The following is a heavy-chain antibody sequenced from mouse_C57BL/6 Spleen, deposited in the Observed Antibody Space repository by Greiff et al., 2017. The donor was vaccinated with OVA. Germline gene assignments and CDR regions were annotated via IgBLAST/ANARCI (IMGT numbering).Heavy chain of an antibody. Sequence: EVHLVESGGDLVKPGGSLKLSCAASGFTFSSYGMSWVRQTPDKRLEWVATISSGGSYTYYPDSVKGRFTISRDNAKNTLYLQMSSLKSEDTAMYYCARRGAGTDDYWGQGTTLTVSS. CDR1: GFTFSSYG. J-gene: IGHJ2*01. CDR2: ISSGGSYT. V-gene: IGHV5-6*01. CDR3: ARRGAGTDDY. D-gene: IGHD4-1*01.